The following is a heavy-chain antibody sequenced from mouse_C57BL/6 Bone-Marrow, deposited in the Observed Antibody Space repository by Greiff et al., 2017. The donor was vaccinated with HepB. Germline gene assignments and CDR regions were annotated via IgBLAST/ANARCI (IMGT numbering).Heavy chain of an antibody. V-gene: IGHV14-2*01. CDR3: VHYDDDWDFDV. CDR2: IDPEDGET. Sequence: VQLKQSGAELVKPGASVKLSCTASGFNIKDYYMHWVKQRPEQGLEWIGRIDPEDGETNYAPKFQGKATITADTSSNTAYLQLSSLTSEDTAVYYCVHYDDDWDFDVWGTGTTVTVSS. D-gene: IGHD2-4*01. CDR1: GFNIKDYY. J-gene: IGHJ1*03.